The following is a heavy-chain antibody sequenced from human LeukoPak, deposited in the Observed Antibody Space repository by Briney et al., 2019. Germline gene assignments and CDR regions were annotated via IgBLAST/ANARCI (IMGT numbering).Heavy chain of an antibody. Sequence: GGSLRLSCAASGLTFDTYAMHWVRQAPGKGLEWVAVISYGGRNKYYADSVKGRFTISRANSKNTLYLQMHRLRTEDTAVSYCARVLYSSGWYGLFDYWGQGTLVTVSS. CDR3: ARVLYSSGWYGLFDY. CDR1: GLTFDTYA. J-gene: IGHJ4*02. D-gene: IGHD6-19*01. CDR2: ISYGGRNK. V-gene: IGHV3-30*04.